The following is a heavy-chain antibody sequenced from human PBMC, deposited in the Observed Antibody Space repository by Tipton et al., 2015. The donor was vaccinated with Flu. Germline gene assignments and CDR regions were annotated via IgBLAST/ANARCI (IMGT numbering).Heavy chain of an antibody. Sequence: TLSLTCTVSGGSISTYYWSWIRQPPGKGLEWIGYIYYSGSTNYNPSLKSRVTISVDTSKNQFSLKLSSVTAADTAVYYCARGLRGSMDVWGQGTTVPASS. CDR2: IYYSGST. D-gene: IGHD3-16*01. CDR3: ARGLRGSMDV. V-gene: IGHV4-59*01. CDR1: GGSISTYY. J-gene: IGHJ6*02.